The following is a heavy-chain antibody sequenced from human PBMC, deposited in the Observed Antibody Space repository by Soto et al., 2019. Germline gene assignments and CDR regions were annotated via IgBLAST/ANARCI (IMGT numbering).Heavy chain of an antibody. V-gene: IGHV4-31*03. Sequence: QVHLQESGPGLLKPSQTLSLTCTVSGASISSGGYYWTWIRQHPGKGLEWIGYIYYSGSTYSNPSLKCRVTISVDTSKNPSSLKLSSVTAADTAVYYCARAPLNWGQGTLVTVSS. CDR3: ARAPLN. J-gene: IGHJ4*02. CDR2: IYYSGST. CDR1: GASISSGGYY.